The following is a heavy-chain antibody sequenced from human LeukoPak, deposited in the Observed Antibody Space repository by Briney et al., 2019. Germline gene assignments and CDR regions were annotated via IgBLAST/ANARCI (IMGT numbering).Heavy chain of an antibody. V-gene: IGHV3-64D*09. J-gene: IGHJ4*02. CDR2: ISSNGGNT. Sequence: PGGPLRLSCSGSGFTLSSYAIHWVRQAPGKGPQYVSGISSNGGNTYNADSVKGRFTISRDNSKNTVDLQMSSLRAEDTAVYYCVKRSGLYFDYWGQGTLVTVSS. CDR1: GFTLSSYA. D-gene: IGHD1-26*01. CDR3: VKRSGLYFDY.